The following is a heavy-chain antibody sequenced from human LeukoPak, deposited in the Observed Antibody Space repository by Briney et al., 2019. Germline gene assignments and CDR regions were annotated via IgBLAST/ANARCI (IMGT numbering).Heavy chain of an antibody. CDR3: ARFARGDLYNWFDP. V-gene: IGHV4-39*07. CDR2: IYYSGST. D-gene: IGHD3-3*01. CDR1: GGSISSSSYY. J-gene: IGHJ5*02. Sequence: SETLSLTCTVSGGSISSSSYYWGWIRQPPGKGLEWIGSIYYSGSTYYNPSLKSRVTISVDTSNNQFSLKLSSVTAADTAVYYCARFARGDLYNWFDPWGQGTLATVSS.